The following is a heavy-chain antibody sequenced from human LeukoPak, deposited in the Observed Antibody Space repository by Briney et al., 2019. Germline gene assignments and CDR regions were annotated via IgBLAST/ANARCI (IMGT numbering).Heavy chain of an antibody. CDR3: ARDSGPDIVVVPAASTDAFDI. Sequence: SETLSLTCTVAGGSISSYYWSWIRQPAGQGLEWIGRIYTSGSTNYNPSLKSRVTMSVDTSKNQFSLKLSSVTAADTDVYYCARDSGPDIVVVPAASTDAFDIWGQGTMVTVSS. J-gene: IGHJ3*02. CDR1: GGSISSYY. CDR2: IYTSGST. V-gene: IGHV4-4*07. D-gene: IGHD2-2*01.